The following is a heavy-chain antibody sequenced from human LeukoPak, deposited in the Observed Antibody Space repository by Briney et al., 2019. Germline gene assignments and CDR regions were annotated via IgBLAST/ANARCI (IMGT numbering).Heavy chain of an antibody. J-gene: IGHJ5*02. Sequence: SETLSLTCTVSGGSISSGGYYWSWIRQHPGKGLEWIGYIYYSGSTYYNPSLKSRVTISVDTSKNQFSLKLSSVTAADTGVYYCARVSGKYDFWSGYYMNWFDPWGQGTLVTVSS. CDR1: GGSISSGGYY. D-gene: IGHD3-3*01. V-gene: IGHV4-31*03. CDR2: IYYSGST. CDR3: ARVSGKYDFWSGYYMNWFDP.